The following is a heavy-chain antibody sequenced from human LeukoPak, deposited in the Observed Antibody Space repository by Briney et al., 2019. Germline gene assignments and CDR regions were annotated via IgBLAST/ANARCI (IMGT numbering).Heavy chain of an antibody. V-gene: IGHV3-7*01. J-gene: IGHJ4*02. CDR2: IKQDGSEK. CDR1: GFTFSSYW. CDR3: ARGERYYYGSGSYYLDY. Sequence: GGSLRLSCAASGFTFSSYWMGWVRQAPGKGLEWVANIKQDGSEKYYVDSVKGRFTISRDNAKNSLYLQMNSLRAEDTAVYYCARGERYYYGSGSYYLDYWGQGTLVTVSS. D-gene: IGHD3-10*01.